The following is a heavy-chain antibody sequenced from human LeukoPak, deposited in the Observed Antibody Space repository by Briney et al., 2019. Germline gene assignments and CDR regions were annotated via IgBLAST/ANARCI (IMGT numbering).Heavy chain of an antibody. CDR1: GFTFSTYG. V-gene: IGHV3-30*02. Sequence: GGSLRLSCAASGFTFSTYGMHWVRQAPGKGLEWVVFIRNDGTSKYYADSAKGRFTVSRDNSKNTVYLQMNSLRPDDTAVYYCAKRISGAYYSLLDFWGQGTLVTVSS. D-gene: IGHD1-26*01. J-gene: IGHJ4*02. CDR2: IRNDGTSK. CDR3: AKRISGAYYSLLDF.